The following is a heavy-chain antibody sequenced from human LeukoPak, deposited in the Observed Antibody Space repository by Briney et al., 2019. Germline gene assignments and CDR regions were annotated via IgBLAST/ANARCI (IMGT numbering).Heavy chain of an antibody. Sequence: ASVKVSCKASGYTYTGYYMNWVRQAPGQGLEWMGWINPNSGVTNYAQKFQGRVTMTRDTSISTAYMELSRLRSDDTANYYCARRFYYGSETYYYYFDYWGQGTLVTVSS. CDR3: ARRFYYGSETYYYYFDY. V-gene: IGHV1-2*02. CDR2: INPNSGVT. CDR1: GYTYTGYY. D-gene: IGHD3-10*01. J-gene: IGHJ4*02.